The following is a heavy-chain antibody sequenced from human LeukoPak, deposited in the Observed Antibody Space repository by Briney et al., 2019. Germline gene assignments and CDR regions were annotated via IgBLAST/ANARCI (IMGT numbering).Heavy chain of an antibody. D-gene: IGHD6-6*01. CDR3: ARLVDSSSSFVFDY. CDR1: GGSNSSYY. V-gene: IGHV4-4*09. J-gene: IGHJ4*02. Sequence: PSETLSLTCTVSGGSNSSYYWSWIRQPPGKGLDWIGYIYTSGSTNYNPSLKSRVTTSVDTSMNQFSLKLSSVTAADTAVYYCARLVDSSSSFVFDYWGQGTLVTVSS. CDR2: IYTSGST.